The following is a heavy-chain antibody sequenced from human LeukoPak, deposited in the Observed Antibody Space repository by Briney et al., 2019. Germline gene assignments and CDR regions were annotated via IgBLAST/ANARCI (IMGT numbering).Heavy chain of an antibody. J-gene: IGHJ6*04. CDR1: GGSISSGHYY. CDR2: IYTSGST. V-gene: IGHV4-61*02. D-gene: IGHD6-19*01. CDR3: AGGGVYSSGWYLGDV. Sequence: PSETLSLTCTVSGGSISSGHYYWSWIRQPAGKGLEWIGRIYTSGSTNYNPSLKSRVTISVDTSKNQFSLKLSSVTAADTAVYYWAGGGVYSSGWYLGDVWGKGTTVTVSS.